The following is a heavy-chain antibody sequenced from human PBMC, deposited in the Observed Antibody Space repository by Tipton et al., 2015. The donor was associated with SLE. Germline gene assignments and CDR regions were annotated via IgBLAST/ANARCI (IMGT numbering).Heavy chain of an antibody. CDR3: AKDRDIVIIPAAIGAFDI. D-gene: IGHD2-2*02. Sequence: SGFTFSSYGMHWVRQAPGKGLEWVSVITGSGASTYYADSVKGRFTISRDNSKNTLYLQMNSLRAEDTAVYYCAKDRDIVIIPAAIGAFDIWGQGTMVTVSS. J-gene: IGHJ3*02. V-gene: IGHV3-23*01. CDR1: GFTFSSYG. CDR2: ITGSGAST.